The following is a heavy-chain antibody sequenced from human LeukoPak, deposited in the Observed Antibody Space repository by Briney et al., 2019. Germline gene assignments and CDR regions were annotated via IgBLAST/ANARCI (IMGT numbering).Heavy chain of an antibody. V-gene: IGHV3-64*01. J-gene: IGHJ4*02. D-gene: IGHD1-26*01. CDR3: ATNSGSYYRTDY. CDR1: GFTFDDYA. Sequence: PGGSLRLSCAASGFTFDDYAMHWVRQAPGKGLEWVSAISSNGGSTYYANSVKGRFTISRDNSKNTLHLQMGSLRAEDMAVYYCATNSGSYYRTDYWGQGTLVTVSS. CDR2: ISSNGGST.